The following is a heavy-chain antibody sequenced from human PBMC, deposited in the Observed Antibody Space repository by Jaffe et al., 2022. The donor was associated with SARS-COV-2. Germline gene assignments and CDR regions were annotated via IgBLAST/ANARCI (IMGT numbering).Heavy chain of an antibody. J-gene: IGHJ5*02. CDR3: AKDRVPDGVWNIDH. D-gene: IGHD1-1*01. Sequence: EVQLLESGGDLEQPGGSLRLSCTASGFTFTTYSMTWVRQRPGQGLEWVSGIFGDGSETFYSDSVKGRFTISRDNSKSILYLQMNSLRVDDTAVYYCAKDRVPDGVWNIDHWGQGTLVTVSS. CDR2: IFGDGSET. CDR1: GFTFTTYS. V-gene: IGHV3-23*01.